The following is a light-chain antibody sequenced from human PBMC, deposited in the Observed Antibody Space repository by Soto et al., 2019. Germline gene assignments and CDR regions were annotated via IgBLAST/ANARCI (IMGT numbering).Light chain of an antibody. CDR2: EVS. V-gene: IGLV2-14*01. CDR3: SSKSPDF. Sequence: QSGLTQPASVSGSPGQSITISCTGTSSGIRDYNYVSWYQQLPGHAPKLIMYEVSHRPSGISNRFSGSKSGNTASLTISGLQAEDEADYYCSSKSPDFFGTGTKVTVL. J-gene: IGLJ1*01. CDR1: SSGIRDYNY.